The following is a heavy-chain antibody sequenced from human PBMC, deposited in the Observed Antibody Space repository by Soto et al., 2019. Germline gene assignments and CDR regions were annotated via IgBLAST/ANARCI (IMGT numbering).Heavy chain of an antibody. CDR1: GFTFSSYA. V-gene: IGHV3-23*01. J-gene: IGHJ4*02. D-gene: IGHD6-19*01. CDR3: ASRSSGWYFDY. CDR2: ISGSGDST. Sequence: EVQLLESGGGLVQPGGSLRLSCAASGFTFSSYAMNWVRQAPGKGLEWVSVISGSGDSTYYADSVKGRFTISRDNSKNTLYRQMSSLRAEDTAVYSCASRSSGWYFDYWGQGPLITVSS.